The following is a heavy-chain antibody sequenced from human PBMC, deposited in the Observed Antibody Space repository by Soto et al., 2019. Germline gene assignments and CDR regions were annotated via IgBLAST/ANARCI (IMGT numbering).Heavy chain of an antibody. Sequence: GSLRLSCTASGFTFGDYAMSWVRQAPGKGLEWVGFIRSKAYGGTTEYAASVKGRFTISRDDSKSIAYLQMNSLKTEDTAVYYCTRVARFATHDYYYYGMDVWGQGTTVTVSS. CDR3: TRVARFATHDYYYYGMDV. CDR1: GFTFGDYA. J-gene: IGHJ6*02. V-gene: IGHV3-49*04. D-gene: IGHD3-3*01. CDR2: IRSKAYGGTT.